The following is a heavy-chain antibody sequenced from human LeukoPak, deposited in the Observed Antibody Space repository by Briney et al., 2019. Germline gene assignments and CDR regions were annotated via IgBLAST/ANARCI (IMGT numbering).Heavy chain of an antibody. CDR2: IYYSGST. CDR3: ASFTGQAATGDY. D-gene: IGHD1-14*01. CDR1: GGSISSSSYY. V-gene: IGHV4-39*07. Sequence: PSETLSLTCTVSGGSISSSSYYWGWIRQPPGKGLEWIGSIYYSGSTNYNPSLKSRVTISVDTSKNQFSLKLSSVTAADTAVYYCASFTGQAATGDYWGQGTLVTVSS. J-gene: IGHJ4*02.